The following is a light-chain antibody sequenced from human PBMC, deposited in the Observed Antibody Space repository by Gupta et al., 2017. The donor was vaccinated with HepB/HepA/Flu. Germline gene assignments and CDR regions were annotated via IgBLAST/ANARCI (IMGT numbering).Light chain of an antibody. CDR3: AAWDDSLWV. J-gene: IGLJ3*02. CDR1: SSNIGKNT. CDR2: SDN. V-gene: IGLV1-44*01. Sequence: SLLTQPPSAFGTPGQRVIITCSGGSSNIGKNTVTWYQQLPGTAPKLLIYSDNQRPAGVPDRFSGSRSGTSASLAISGLQSQDEADYYCAAWDDSLWVFGGGTKLTVL.